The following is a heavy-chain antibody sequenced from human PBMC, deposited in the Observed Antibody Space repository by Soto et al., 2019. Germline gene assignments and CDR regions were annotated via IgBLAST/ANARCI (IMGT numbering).Heavy chain of an antibody. CDR3: AREVRGYCSGGSCYSVWAVLYMDV. J-gene: IGHJ6*03. Sequence: GGSLRLSCAASGFTFSSYGMHWVRQAPGKGLEWVAVIWYDGSNKYYADSVKGRFTISRDNSKNTLYLQMNSLRAEDTAVYYCAREVRGYCSGGSCYSVWAVLYMDVWGKGTTVTVSS. D-gene: IGHD2-15*01. V-gene: IGHV3-33*01. CDR1: GFTFSSYG. CDR2: IWYDGSNK.